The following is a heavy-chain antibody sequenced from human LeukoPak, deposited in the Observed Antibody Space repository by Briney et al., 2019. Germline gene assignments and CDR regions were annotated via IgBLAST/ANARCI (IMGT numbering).Heavy chain of an antibody. CDR1: GFTFSSYS. D-gene: IGHD1-26*01. CDR3: AKISWELLPDYFDY. V-gene: IGHV3-21*04. Sequence: GGSLRLSCAASGFTFSSYSMNWVRQAPGKGLEWVSSISSSSSYIYYADSVKGRFTISRDNSKNTLYLQMNSLRAEDTAVYYCAKISWELLPDYFDYWGQGTLVTVSS. CDR2: ISSSSSYI. J-gene: IGHJ4*02.